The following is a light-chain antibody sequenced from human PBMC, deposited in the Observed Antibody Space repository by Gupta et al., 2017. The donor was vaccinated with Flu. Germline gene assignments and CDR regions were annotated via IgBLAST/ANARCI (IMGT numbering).Light chain of an antibody. J-gene: IGKJ1*01. CDR2: KAS. CDR3: QQDRSSPWT. V-gene: IGKV1-5*03. Sequence: PSTLSASVGDRGTITCRASQSIDSWLAWYQKKPGRAPKSLIYKASSLETGVPSRFSGSGSGTEFSLTISRLQPDDFATYYCQQDRSSPWTFGQGTKVEIK. CDR1: QSIDSW.